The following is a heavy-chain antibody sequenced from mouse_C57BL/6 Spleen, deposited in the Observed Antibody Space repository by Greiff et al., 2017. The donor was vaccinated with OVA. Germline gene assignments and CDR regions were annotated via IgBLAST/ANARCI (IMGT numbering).Heavy chain of an antibody. CDR2: IDPSDSYT. V-gene: IGHV1-50*01. J-gene: IGHJ2*01. CDR1: GYTFTSYW. CDR3: ARGWLPNYFDY. Sequence: QVQLQQPGAELVKPGASVKLSCKASGYTFTSYWMQWVKQRPGQGLEWIGEIDPSDSYTNYNQKFKGKATLTVETSSSTAYMQLSSLTSEDSAVYYCARGWLPNYFDYWGQGTTLTVSS. D-gene: IGHD2-3*01.